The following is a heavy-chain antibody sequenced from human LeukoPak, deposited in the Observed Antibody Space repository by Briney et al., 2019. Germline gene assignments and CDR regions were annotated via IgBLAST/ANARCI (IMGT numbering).Heavy chain of an antibody. CDR1: GFTFSSYA. Sequence: GGSLRLSCAASGFTFSSYAMHWVRQAPGKGLEFVSAISSNGGSTYYTKSVKGRFTVSRDNSKNTLSLQMGSLRAEDMAVYYCARRNYYVSSGYFSGDAFDIWGQGTMVTVSS. D-gene: IGHD3-22*01. CDR2: ISSNGGST. V-gene: IGHV3-64*01. CDR3: ARRNYYVSSGYFSGDAFDI. J-gene: IGHJ3*02.